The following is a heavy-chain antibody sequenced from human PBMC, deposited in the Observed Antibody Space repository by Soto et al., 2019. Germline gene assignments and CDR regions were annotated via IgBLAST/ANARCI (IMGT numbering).Heavy chain of an antibody. Sequence: EVQLLESGGGLVQPGGSLRLSCAASGFTFSSYAMSWVRQAPGEGLEWVSGISGSGGSTYYADSVKGRFTISRENSNNTLYLQPNSPRAEDTAGYYCGKERGYNYGYDAMDVWGQGTTVTVSS. V-gene: IGHV3-23*01. J-gene: IGHJ6*02. CDR3: GKERGYNYGYDAMDV. CDR1: GFTFSSYA. CDR2: ISGSGGST. D-gene: IGHD5-18*01.